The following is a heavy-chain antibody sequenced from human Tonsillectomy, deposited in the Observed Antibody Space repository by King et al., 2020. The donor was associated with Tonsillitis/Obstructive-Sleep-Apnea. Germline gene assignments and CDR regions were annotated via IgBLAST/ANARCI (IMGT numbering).Heavy chain of an antibody. J-gene: IGHJ4*02. Sequence: VQLVESGGGLVKPGGSLRLSCAASGFTFSSYSMHWVRQAPGKGLEWVSSISSSSSYIYYADAVKGRFTISRDNAKNSLCLQRNSLRAEDTAVYYCARDSNWNYFDYWGQGTLVTVSS. CDR2: ISSSSSYI. D-gene: IGHD1-20*01. V-gene: IGHV3-21*01. CDR1: GFTFSSYS. CDR3: ARDSNWNYFDY.